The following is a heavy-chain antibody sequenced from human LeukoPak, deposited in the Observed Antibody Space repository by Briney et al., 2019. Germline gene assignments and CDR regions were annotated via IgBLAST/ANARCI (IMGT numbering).Heavy chain of an antibody. CDR3: ARDKRDYDFWSGYFYYYYGMDV. V-gene: IGHV3-11*01. Sequence: GGSLRLSCAASGFTFSDYYMSWIRQAPGKGLEWVSYISSSGSTIYYADSVKGRFTISRDNAKNLLYLQMNSLRAEDTAVYYCARDKRDYDFWSGYFYYYYGMDVWGQGTTVTVSS. D-gene: IGHD3-3*01. J-gene: IGHJ6*02. CDR2: ISSSGSTI. CDR1: GFTFSDYY.